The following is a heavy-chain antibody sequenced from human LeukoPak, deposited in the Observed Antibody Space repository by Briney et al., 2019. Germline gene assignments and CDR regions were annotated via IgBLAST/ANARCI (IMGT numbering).Heavy chain of an antibody. V-gene: IGHV4-34*01. J-gene: IGHJ4*02. D-gene: IGHD6-13*01. CDR1: GGSFSGYY. Sequence: SETLSLTCAVYGGSFSGYYWSWIRQPPGKGLEWIGEINHSGSTNYSPSLKSRVTISVDTSKNQFSLKLSSVTAADTAVYYCARVVGLAAAGDWGQGTLVTVSS. CDR2: INHSGST. CDR3: ARVVGLAAAGD.